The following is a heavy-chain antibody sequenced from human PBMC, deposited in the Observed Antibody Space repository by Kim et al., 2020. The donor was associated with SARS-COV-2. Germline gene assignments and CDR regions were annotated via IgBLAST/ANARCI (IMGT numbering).Heavy chain of an antibody. J-gene: IGHJ3*02. CDR1: GYTLTELS. CDR3: ASLDPKNPDYYDQRANDAFDI. Sequence: ASVKVSCKVSGYTLTELSMHWVRQAPGKGLEWMGGFDPEDGETIYAQKFQGRVTMTEDTSTDTAYMELSSLRSEDTAVYYCASLDPKNPDYYDQRANDAFDIWGQGTMVTVSS. V-gene: IGHV1-24*01. CDR2: FDPEDGET. D-gene: IGHD3-22*01.